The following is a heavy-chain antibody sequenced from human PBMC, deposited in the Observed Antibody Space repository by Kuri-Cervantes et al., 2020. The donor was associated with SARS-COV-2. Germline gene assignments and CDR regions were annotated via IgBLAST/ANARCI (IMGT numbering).Heavy chain of an antibody. CDR3: ARGGKEIVVEPGAMGIYYYYYMDV. V-gene: IGHV4-38-2*02. D-gene: IGHD2-2*01. J-gene: IGHJ6*03. Sequence: GSLRLSCTVSGYSISSGCYWGWIRQPPGKGLEWIGSIYHSGSTYYNPSLKSRVTISVDTSKNQFSLKLSSVTAADTAVYYCARGGKEIVVEPGAMGIYYYYYMDVWGKGTTVTVSS. CDR2: IYHSGST. CDR1: GYSISSGCY.